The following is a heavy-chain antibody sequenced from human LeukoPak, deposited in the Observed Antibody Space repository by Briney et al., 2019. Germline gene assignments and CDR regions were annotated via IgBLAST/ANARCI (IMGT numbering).Heavy chain of an antibody. Sequence: PGGSLRLSCAASGFTFSSYAMHWVRQAPGKGLEYVSAISSNGGSTYYANSVKGRFTISRDNSKNTLYLQMGSLRAEDMAVYYCARVGVAGHEEYFQHWGQGTLVTVSS. J-gene: IGHJ1*01. CDR2: ISSNGGST. CDR3: ARVGVAGHEEYFQH. V-gene: IGHV3-64*01. D-gene: IGHD6-19*01. CDR1: GFTFSSYA.